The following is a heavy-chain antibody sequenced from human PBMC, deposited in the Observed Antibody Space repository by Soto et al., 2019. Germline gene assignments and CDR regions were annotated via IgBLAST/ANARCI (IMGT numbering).Heavy chain of an antibody. J-gene: IGHJ5*02. CDR1: GYSFSYYG. CDR2: INTFNGNR. D-gene: IGHD3-22*01. Sequence: QIQLVQSGPELRKPGASVKVSCQASGYSFSYYGIHWLRQAPGQGLEWIGWINTFNGNRNFAQKFDARVTMSTATSTNTIIMKLRSMKSAHTAIYFCARDRIRGYDNSGFYSWGQGTLVTVSS. V-gene: IGHV1-18*01. CDR3: ARDRIRGYDNSGFYS.